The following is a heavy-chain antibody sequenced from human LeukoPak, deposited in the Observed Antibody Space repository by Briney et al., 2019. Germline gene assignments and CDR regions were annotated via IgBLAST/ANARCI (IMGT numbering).Heavy chain of an antibody. Sequence: PSETLSLTCTVSGGSISSYYWSWIRRPAGKGLEWIGRIYTSGSANYNPSLKSRVTMSVDTSKNQFSLKLSSVTAADTAVYYCARDGQLFAEGLDYWGQGTLVTVSS. J-gene: IGHJ4*02. D-gene: IGHD2-21*01. V-gene: IGHV4-4*07. CDR2: IYTSGSA. CDR3: ARDGQLFAEGLDY. CDR1: GGSISSYY.